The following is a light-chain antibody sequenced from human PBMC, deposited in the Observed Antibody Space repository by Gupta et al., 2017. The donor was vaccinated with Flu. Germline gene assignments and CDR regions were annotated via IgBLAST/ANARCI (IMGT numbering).Light chain of an antibody. V-gene: IGLV2-14*01. Sequence: QSALTQPASVSGSPGPSVTISCTGTSSDVGGYNSVSWYQHHPGNAHKLMIYEVSNCPAGVSGGFSGSKSGNTASLTISGLQAEDEAEYYCSSYTSSTTLVFGTGTKLTGL. CDR1: SSDVGGYNS. CDR2: EVS. CDR3: SSYTSSTTLV. J-gene: IGLJ1*01.